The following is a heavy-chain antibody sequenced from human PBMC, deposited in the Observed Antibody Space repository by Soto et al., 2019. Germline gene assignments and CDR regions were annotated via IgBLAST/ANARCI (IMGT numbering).Heavy chain of an antibody. J-gene: IGHJ4*02. CDR2: IDPSDSYT. CDR3: ARVLRSGWYFTHFDY. V-gene: IGHV5-10-1*01. D-gene: IGHD6-19*01. CDR1: GYSFTSYW. Sequence: PGESLKISCKGSGYSFTSYWISWVHQMPGKGLEWMGRIDPSDSYTNYSPSFQGHVTISADKSISTAYLQWSSLKASDTAMYYCARVLRSGWYFTHFDYWGQGTLVTVSS.